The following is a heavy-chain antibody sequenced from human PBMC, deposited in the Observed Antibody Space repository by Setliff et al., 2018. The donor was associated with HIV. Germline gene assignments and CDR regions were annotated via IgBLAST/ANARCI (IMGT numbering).Heavy chain of an antibody. CDR2: INHSGST. J-gene: IGHJ1*01. CDR3: ASGLKVGATEAEYFQH. D-gene: IGHD1-26*01. V-gene: IGHV4-34*01. Sequence: PSETLSLTCAVYGGSFSGYYWSWIRQPPGKGLEWIGEINHSGSTNYNPSLKSRVTISVDTSKNQFSLNLSSVTAADTAVYYCASGLKVGATEAEYFQHWGQGTLVT. CDR1: GGSFSGYY.